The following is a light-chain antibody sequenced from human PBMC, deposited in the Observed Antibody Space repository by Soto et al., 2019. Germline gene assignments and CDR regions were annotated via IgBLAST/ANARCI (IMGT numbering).Light chain of an antibody. Sequence: EIVMTQSPATLSVSPGERATLSCRASQSVSSNLAWYQQKPGQAPRLLVYGASTRATGIPARFSGSGSGTQFTLTITSLQSEDFAVYYCQQYNNWPPVTFGQGTKVDIK. CDR1: QSVSSN. J-gene: IGKJ1*01. V-gene: IGKV3-15*01. CDR3: QQYNNWPPVT. CDR2: GAS.